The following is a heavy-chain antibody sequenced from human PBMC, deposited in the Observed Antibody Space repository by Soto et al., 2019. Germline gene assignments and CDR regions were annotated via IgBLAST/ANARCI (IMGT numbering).Heavy chain of an antibody. CDR3: ARRRPKNNWFDP. J-gene: IGHJ5*02. Sequence: ASVKVSCKASGYTSTNYGMHWVRQATGQGLEWMEWMNPGSGNTSYAQKFQGRVTMTRNNSKSTAYMELSSLRSEDTAVYYCARRRPKNNWFDPWGQGTLVTV. CDR1: GYTSTNYG. CDR2: MNPGSGNT. D-gene: IGHD6-25*01. V-gene: IGHV1-8*02.